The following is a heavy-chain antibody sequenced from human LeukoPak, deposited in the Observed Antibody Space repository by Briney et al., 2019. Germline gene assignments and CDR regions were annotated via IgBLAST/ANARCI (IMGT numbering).Heavy chain of an antibody. CDR1: GGSISSGDYY. D-gene: IGHD3-22*01. V-gene: IGHV4-30-4*08. CDR2: IYYSGST. J-gene: IGHJ4*02. CDR3: ARGPDDSSGYYPY. Sequence: SETLSLTCTVSGGSISSGDYYWSWIRQPPGKGRKWIGYIYYSGSTYYNPSLKSRVTISVDTSKNQFSLKLSSVTAADTAVYYCARGPDDSSGYYPYWGQGTLVTVSS.